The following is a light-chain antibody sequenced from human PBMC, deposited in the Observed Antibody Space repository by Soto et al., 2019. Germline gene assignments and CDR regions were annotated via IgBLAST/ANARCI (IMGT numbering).Light chain of an antibody. CDR1: QSVRSSY. Sequence: EIVLTQSPGTLSLSPGERATLSCRASQSVRSSYLAWYQQKPGQAPRLLIYGASSRAASIPDKFSGSGSGTDFTLIISRLEPEDFAVYYCQQYGSSLPLTFGGGTKVEI. V-gene: IGKV3-20*01. CDR2: GAS. J-gene: IGKJ4*01. CDR3: QQYGSSLPLT.